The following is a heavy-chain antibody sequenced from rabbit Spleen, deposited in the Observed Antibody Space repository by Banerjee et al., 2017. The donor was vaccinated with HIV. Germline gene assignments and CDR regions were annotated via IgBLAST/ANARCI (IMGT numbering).Heavy chain of an antibody. J-gene: IGHJ6*01. CDR2: IYAGDGST. D-gene: IGHD8-1*01. CDR3: ARDTGSSFSSYGMDL. V-gene: IGHV1S40*01. CDR1: GFSFSSGYY. Sequence: QQLVESGGGLVKPGASLTLTCTASGFSFSSGYYMCWVRQAPGKGLELIGCIYAGDGSTDYANWVNGRFTISKTSSTVDLKMTSLTAADTATYFCARDTGSSFSSYGMDLWGPGTLVTVS.